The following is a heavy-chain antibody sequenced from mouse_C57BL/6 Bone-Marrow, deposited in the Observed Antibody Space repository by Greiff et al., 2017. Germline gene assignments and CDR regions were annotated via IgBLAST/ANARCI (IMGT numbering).Heavy chain of an antibody. Sequence: QVQLKESGPGLVAPSQSLSITCTASGFSLTGYGVNWVRQHPGKGLEWLGMIWGDGSTDYNSAIKSRLSISKDNSKGQVCLRMNSLQTDDTARYYCARDGFDYWGQGTLVTVSA. CDR1: GFSLTGYG. CDR2: IWGDGST. V-gene: IGHV2-6-7*01. J-gene: IGHJ3*01. CDR3: ARDGFDY.